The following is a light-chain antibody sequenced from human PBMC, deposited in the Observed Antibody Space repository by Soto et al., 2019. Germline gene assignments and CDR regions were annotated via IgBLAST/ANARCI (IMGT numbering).Light chain of an antibody. CDR2: GAS. Sequence: EIVMTQSQATLSFSPGERSTISFRASQSVSSNLAWYQQKPGQAPRLLIYGASTRATGIPARFSGSGSGTEFTLIISNLQPDDFATYYCQQFKDYVWTFGQGTKVDIK. CDR1: QSVSSN. CDR3: QQFKDYVWT. J-gene: IGKJ1*01. V-gene: IGKV3-15*01.